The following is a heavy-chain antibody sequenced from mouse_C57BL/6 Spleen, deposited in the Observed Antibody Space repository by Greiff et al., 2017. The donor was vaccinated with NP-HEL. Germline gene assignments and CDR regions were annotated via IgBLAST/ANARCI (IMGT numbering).Heavy chain of an antibody. CDR3: ARRGYGSSYLDY. Sequence: DVMLVESGGGLVQPGGSLKLSCAASGFTFSDYYMYWVRQTPEKRLEWVAYISNGGGSTYYPDTVKGRFTISRDNAKNTLYLQMSRLKSEDTAMYYCARRGYGSSYLDYWGQGTTLTVSS. CDR2: ISNGGGST. CDR1: GFTFSDYY. J-gene: IGHJ2*01. V-gene: IGHV5-12*01. D-gene: IGHD1-1*01.